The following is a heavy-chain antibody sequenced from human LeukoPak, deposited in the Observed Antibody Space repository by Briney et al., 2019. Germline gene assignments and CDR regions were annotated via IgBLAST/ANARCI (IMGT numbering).Heavy chain of an antibody. Sequence: PGGSLRLSCAASGFTFDDYGMSWVRQAPGKGLEWVSGINWNGGSTGYADSVKGRFTISRDNAKNSLYLQMNSLRAEDTALYYCARRSGSGTSINYYYYYMDVWGKGTTVTVSS. J-gene: IGHJ6*03. CDR1: GFTFDDYG. D-gene: IGHD1-26*01. CDR3: ARRSGSGTSINYYYYYMDV. CDR2: INWNGGST. V-gene: IGHV3-20*04.